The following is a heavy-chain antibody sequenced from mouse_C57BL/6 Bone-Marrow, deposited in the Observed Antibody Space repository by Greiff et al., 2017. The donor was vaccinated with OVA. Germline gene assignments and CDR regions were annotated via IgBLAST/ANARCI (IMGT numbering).Heavy chain of an antibody. Sequence: VQLQQSGPELVKPGASVKISCKASGYTFTDYYMNWVKQSHGKSLEWIGDINPNNGGTSYNQKFKGKATLTVDKSSSTAYMELRSLTSEDSAVYYCARRNSSGYGYWGQGTTLTVSS. CDR3: ARRNSSGYGY. J-gene: IGHJ2*01. D-gene: IGHD3-1*01. V-gene: IGHV1-26*01. CDR1: GYTFTDYY. CDR2: INPNNGGT.